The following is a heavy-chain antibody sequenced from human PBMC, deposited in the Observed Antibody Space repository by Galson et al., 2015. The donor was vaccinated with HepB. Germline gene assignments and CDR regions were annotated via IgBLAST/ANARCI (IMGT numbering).Heavy chain of an antibody. CDR3: ARFNRQLPAVYQYYGMDV. Sequence: SVKVSCKASGYRFTTYAMHWVRQAPGQRLEWMGWINADNGNTKYSQKFQGRLTITRDTSASTVYMELGSLRSEDTAVYYCARFNRQLPAVYQYYGMDVWGQGTTVTASS. CDR1: GYRFTTYA. V-gene: IGHV1-3*01. D-gene: IGHD2-2*01. J-gene: IGHJ6*02. CDR2: INADNGNT.